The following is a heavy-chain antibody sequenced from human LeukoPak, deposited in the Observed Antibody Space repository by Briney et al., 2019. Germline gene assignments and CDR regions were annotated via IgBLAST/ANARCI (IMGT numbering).Heavy chain of an antibody. Sequence: ASVKVSCKASGYTFSSYGISWVRQAPGQGLEWMGWISAYNGNTNYAQKLQGRVTMTTDTSTSTAYMELRSLRSDDTAVYYCARASEGDDAFDIWGQGTMVTVSS. D-gene: IGHD3-10*01. CDR2: ISAYNGNT. CDR1: GYTFSSYG. CDR3: ARASEGDDAFDI. J-gene: IGHJ3*02. V-gene: IGHV1-18*01.